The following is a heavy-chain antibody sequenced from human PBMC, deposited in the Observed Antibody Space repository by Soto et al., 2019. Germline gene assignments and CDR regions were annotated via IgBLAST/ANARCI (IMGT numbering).Heavy chain of an antibody. V-gene: IGHV3-30-3*01. CDR1: GFTFSSYA. CDR3: AREDTANFDL. D-gene: IGHD5-18*01. Sequence: GGSLRLSCAASGFTFSSYAMHWVRQAPGKGLEWVAVISYDGSNKYYADSVKCRFTISRDNSKNTLYLQMNSLRAEDTAVYYCAREDTANFDLWGRGTLVTVSS. CDR2: ISYDGSNK. J-gene: IGHJ2*01.